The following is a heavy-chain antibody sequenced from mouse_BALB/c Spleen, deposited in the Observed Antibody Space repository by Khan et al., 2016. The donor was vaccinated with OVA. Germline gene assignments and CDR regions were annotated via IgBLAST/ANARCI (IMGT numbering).Heavy chain of an antibody. Sequence: QVQLQQSGAELARPGASVKMSCKASGYTFTTCTMHWVKQRPGQGLEWIGYINPSNGYTNYNQKFKDKSTLTADKSSSTAYMQLSSLTSDYSAVYYCAREGAYYRSDGWFSYWGQGTLVTVSA. D-gene: IGHD2-14*01. CDR3: AREGAYYRSDGWFSY. CDR1: GYTFTTCT. CDR2: INPSNGYT. J-gene: IGHJ3*01. V-gene: IGHV1-4*01.